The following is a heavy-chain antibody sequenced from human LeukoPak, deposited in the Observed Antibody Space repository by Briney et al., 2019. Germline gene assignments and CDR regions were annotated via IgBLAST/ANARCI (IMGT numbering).Heavy chain of an antibody. CDR1: GFTFSSYE. V-gene: IGHV3-48*03. CDR3: AREGYYDSSGYLSYDAFDI. J-gene: IGHJ3*02. Sequence: GGSLRLSCAASGFTFSSYEMNWVRQAPGKGLEWVSYISSSGTTIYNADSVKGRSAISRDNAKNSLYLQMNCLRAEDTAVYYCAREGYYDSSGYLSYDAFDIWGQGTMVTVSS. CDR2: ISSSGTTI. D-gene: IGHD3-22*01.